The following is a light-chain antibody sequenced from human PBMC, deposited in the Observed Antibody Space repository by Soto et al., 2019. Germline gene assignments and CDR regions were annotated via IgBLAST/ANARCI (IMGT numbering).Light chain of an antibody. J-gene: IGKJ4*01. Sequence: AIQMTQSPSSLSASVGDRVTITCRASQDISNDLGWYQQKPGKAPNLLIYAASTLQSGVPSRFSGSGSGTDFTLTICSLQPEDSASYYCLQDHEHLTFGGGTRVEIK. CDR3: LQDHEHLT. CDR1: QDISND. V-gene: IGKV1-6*01. CDR2: AAS.